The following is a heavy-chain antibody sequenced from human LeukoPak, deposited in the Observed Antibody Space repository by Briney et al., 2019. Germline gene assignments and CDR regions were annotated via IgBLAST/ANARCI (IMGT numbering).Heavy chain of an antibody. CDR2: MNTIGTYI. CDR3: VRGGGMATIYTPHFDS. Sequence: PGGSLRLSCAASGFTFSKYNMSSVRQPPGKGLEWVSSMNTIGTYIYSANSVKGRFTVSRENAKKSMFLQMNSLRADDTATYYCVRGGGMATIYTPHFDSWGQGTRVTVSS. D-gene: IGHD5-24*01. J-gene: IGHJ4*02. V-gene: IGHV3-21*01. CDR1: GFTFSKYN.